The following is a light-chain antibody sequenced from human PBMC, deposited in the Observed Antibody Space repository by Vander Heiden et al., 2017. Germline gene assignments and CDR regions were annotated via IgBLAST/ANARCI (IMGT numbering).Light chain of an antibody. CDR3: QQYNNWPRT. V-gene: IGKV3-15*01. CDR1: KSVSSH. CDR2: GAS. J-gene: IGKJ1*01. Sequence: EIVMTQSLATLSVPPGERATLSRRASKSVSSHLAWYQQKPGQAPRLLIYGASTRATGIPARFSGSGSGTEFTLTISSLQSEDFAVYYCQQYNNWPRTFGQGTKVEIK.